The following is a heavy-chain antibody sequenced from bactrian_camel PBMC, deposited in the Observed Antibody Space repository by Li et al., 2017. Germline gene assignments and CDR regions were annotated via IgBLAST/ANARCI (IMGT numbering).Heavy chain of an antibody. CDR2: ISPDGTP. J-gene: IGHJ4*01. CDR3: AAGRFPLWCRLLAVDYAY. CDR1: GHTSDDYC. V-gene: IGHV3S55*01. Sequence: VQLVESGGGSVQPGGSLRLSCVVSGHTSDDYCMAWFRQAPGKEREGVAVISPDGTPSYADSVKGRFTIAEDNAKNTLYLQMNSLKPEDTAMYYCAAGRFPLWCRLLAVDYAYWGQ. D-gene: IGHD5*01.